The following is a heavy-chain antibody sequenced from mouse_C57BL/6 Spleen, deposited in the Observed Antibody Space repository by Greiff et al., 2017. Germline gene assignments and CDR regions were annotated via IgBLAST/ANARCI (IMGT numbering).Heavy chain of an antibody. CDR1: GFTFSDYY. D-gene: IGHD1-1*01. J-gene: IGHJ2*01. V-gene: IGHV5-12*01. CDR2: ISNGGGST. Sequence: EVMLVESGGGLVQPGGSLKLSCAASGFTFSDYYMYWVRQTPEKRLEWVAYISNGGGSTYYPDTVKGRFTISRDNAKNTLYLQMSRLKSEDTAMYYCARHRDYYGSSTDYFDYWGQGTTLTVSS. CDR3: ARHRDYYGSSTDYFDY.